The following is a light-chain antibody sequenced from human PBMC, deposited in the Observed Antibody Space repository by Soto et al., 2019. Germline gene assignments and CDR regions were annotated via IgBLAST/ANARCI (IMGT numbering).Light chain of an antibody. V-gene: IGKV1-5*03. Sequence: IQMTQSPSTLSASVGDRVIITCRASESTSNWFAWYQHKPGKAPNLLIYKASSLKSGVPLRFSGSGSGTEFTLTINSLQPDDFATYYCQQYDTYWTFGQGTKVDIK. CDR1: ESTSNW. CDR2: KAS. J-gene: IGKJ1*01. CDR3: QQYDTYWT.